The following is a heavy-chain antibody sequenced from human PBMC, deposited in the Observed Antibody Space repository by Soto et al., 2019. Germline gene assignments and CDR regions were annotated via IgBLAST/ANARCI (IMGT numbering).Heavy chain of an antibody. V-gene: IGHV1-18*01. CDR3: ARGALELRFGSISDY. D-gene: IGHD5-12*01. CDR1: GYTFTSYG. J-gene: IGHJ4*02. CDR2: ISAYNGNT. Sequence: ASVKVSCKASGYTFTSYGISWVRQAPGQGLEWMGWISAYNGNTNYAQKLQGRVTMTTDTSTSTAYMELRSLRSDDTAVYYCARGALELRFGSISDYWGQGTLVTVSS.